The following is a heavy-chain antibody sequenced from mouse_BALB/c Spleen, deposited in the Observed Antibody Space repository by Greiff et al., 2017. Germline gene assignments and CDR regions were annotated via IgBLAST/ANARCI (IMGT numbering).Heavy chain of an antibody. CDR1: GFAFSSYD. D-gene: IGHD1-1*01. J-gene: IGHJ2*01. CDR3: ARRYGSRFFDY. CDR2: ISSGGGST. Sequence: EVQLVESGGGLVKPGGSLKLSCAASGFAFSSYDMSWVRQTPEKRLEWVAYISSGGGSTYYPDTVKGRFTISRDNAKNTLYLQMSSLKSEDTAMYYCARRYGSRFFDYWGQGTTLTVSS. V-gene: IGHV5-12-1*01.